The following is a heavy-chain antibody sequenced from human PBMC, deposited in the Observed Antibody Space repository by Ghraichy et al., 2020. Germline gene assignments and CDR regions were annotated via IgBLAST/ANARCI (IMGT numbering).Heavy chain of an antibody. D-gene: IGHD4-23*01. CDR3: ATDYGGNPDAFDI. CDR2: ISSSSSTI. CDR1: GFTFSSYS. V-gene: IGHV3-48*02. Sequence: ESLNISCAASGFTFSSYSMNWVRQAPGKGLEWVSYISSSSSTIYYADSVKGRFTISRDNAKNSLYLQINSLRDEDTAVYYCATDYGGNPDAFDIWGQGTMVTVSS. J-gene: IGHJ3*02.